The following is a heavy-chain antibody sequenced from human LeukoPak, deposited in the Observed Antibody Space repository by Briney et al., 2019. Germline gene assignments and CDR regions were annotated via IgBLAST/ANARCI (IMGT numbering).Heavy chain of an antibody. Sequence: SETLSLTCTVSGGSISSYYWSWIRQPPGKGLEWIGYIYYSGSTNYNPSLNSRVTISVDMSKNQFSLKLSSVTAADTAVYYCARAPYFDFWTGYYFDYWGLGTLVTVSS. CDR3: ARAPYFDFWTGYYFDY. CDR2: IYYSGST. CDR1: GGSISSYY. J-gene: IGHJ4*02. V-gene: IGHV4-59*01. D-gene: IGHD3-3*01.